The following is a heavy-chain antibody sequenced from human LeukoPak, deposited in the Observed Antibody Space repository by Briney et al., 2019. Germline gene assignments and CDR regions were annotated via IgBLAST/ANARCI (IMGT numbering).Heavy chain of an antibody. CDR3: GSTFYYDSSGYSTYY. D-gene: IGHD3-22*01. Sequence: VQPGGSLRLSCVASGFTFSRYWMHWVRQAPGKGLVWVSRINSDGSSTSYADSVKGRFTISRDNAKNTLSLQMNSLRAEDTAMYYCGSTFYYDSSGYSTYYWGQGSLVTVSS. J-gene: IGHJ4*02. CDR2: INSDGSST. CDR1: GFTFSRYW. V-gene: IGHV3-74*01.